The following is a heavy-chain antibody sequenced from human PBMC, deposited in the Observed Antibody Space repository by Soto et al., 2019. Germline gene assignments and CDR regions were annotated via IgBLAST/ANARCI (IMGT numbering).Heavy chain of an antibody. CDR3: ARVAARYYFDY. V-gene: IGHV3-11*06. J-gene: IGHJ4*02. D-gene: IGHD6-6*01. Sequence: QVQLVESGGGLVKPGGSLRLSCAASGFTFSDYYMSWIRQAPGKGLEGVSYISSSSSYTNYADSVKGRFTISRDNAKNSLYLQMNSLRAEDTAVYYCARVAARYYFDYWGQGTLVTVSS. CDR1: GFTFSDYY. CDR2: ISSSSSYT.